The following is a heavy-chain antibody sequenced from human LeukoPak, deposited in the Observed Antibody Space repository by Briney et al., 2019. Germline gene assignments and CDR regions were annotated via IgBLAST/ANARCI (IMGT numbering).Heavy chain of an antibody. V-gene: IGHV3-7*01. J-gene: IGHJ4*02. CDR3: ARPLRESGYFYFDY. Sequence: GGSLRLSCAASGFNFGEFWMAWVRQTPGMGLEWVADIKEDGSESFYVDSVKGRFTISRDNAKNSLYLQMNSLRAEDTAVYYCARPLRESGYFYFDYWGQGTLVTVSS. D-gene: IGHD3-3*01. CDR1: GFNFGEFW. CDR2: IKEDGSES.